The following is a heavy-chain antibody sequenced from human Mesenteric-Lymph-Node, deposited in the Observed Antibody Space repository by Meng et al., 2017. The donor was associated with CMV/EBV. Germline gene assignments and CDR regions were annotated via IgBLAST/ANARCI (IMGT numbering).Heavy chain of an antibody. D-gene: IGHD2-2*01. J-gene: IGHJ4*02. V-gene: IGHV1-2*02. Sequence: ASVKVSCKASGYTFTGYYMHWVRQAPGQGLEWMGWINPNSGGTNYAQKFQGRVTMTRDTSISTAYMELSRLRSDDTAVYYCARTYCSSTSCSTGFDYWGQGTLVTVSS. CDR2: INPNSGGT. CDR3: ARTYCSSTSCSTGFDY. CDR1: GYTFTGYY.